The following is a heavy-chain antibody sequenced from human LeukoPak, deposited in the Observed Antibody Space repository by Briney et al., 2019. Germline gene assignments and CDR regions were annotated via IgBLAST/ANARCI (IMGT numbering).Heavy chain of an antibody. V-gene: IGHV1-2*04. CDR3: ARGGYYYGSGSFDWFDP. CDR2: INPNSGGT. J-gene: IGHJ5*02. CDR1: GYTFTGYY. Sequence: ASVKVSCKASGYTFTGYYMHWVRQAPGQGLEWMGWINPNSGGTNYAQKFQGWVTMTRDTSISTAYMELSRLRPDDTAVYYCARGGYYYGSGSFDWFDPWGQGTLVTVSS. D-gene: IGHD3-10*01.